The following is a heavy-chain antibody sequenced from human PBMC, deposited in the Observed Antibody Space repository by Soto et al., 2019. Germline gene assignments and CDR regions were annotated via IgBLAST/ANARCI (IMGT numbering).Heavy chain of an antibody. CDR1: GESSSRYY. Sequence: ASEALSLTFSVSGESSSRYYSSWGRQPPGKGLEWIGYIYYSGSTNYNPSLKSRVTISVDTSKNQFSLKLSSVTAADTAVYYCARSPNPIVGATNDYWGQGTLVTVS. D-gene: IGHD1-26*01. V-gene: IGHV4-59*01. J-gene: IGHJ4*02. CDR3: ARSPNPIVGATNDY. CDR2: IYYSGST.